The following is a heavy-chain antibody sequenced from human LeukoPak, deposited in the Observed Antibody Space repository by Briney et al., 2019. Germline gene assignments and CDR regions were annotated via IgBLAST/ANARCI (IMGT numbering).Heavy chain of an antibody. CDR1: GYTFTGYY. CDR3: ARAKLDDCGGVCDQYFQH. CDR2: INPNSGGT. D-gene: IGHD2-21*02. Sequence: GASVKVSCKAFGYTFTGYYMHWVRQAPGQGLEWMGWINPNSGGTNFAQKFQGRVTLTRDTSINTAYMELSSLRSDDTAVYYCARAKLDDCGGVCDQYFQHWGQGTLVTVSS. J-gene: IGHJ1*01. V-gene: IGHV1-2*02.